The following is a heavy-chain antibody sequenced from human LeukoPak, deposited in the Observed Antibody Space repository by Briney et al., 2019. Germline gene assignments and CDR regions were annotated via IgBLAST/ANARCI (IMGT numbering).Heavy chain of an antibody. CDR3: AGARRYCSGGSCYNWFDP. V-gene: IGHV4-61*02. Sequence: SQTLSLTCTVAGGSISRDGYYWSWIRQPAGKGLEWIGRIYASGSTTYNSSLKSRVTISIDTSKNQLSLKLTSVTAADAAVYYCAGARRYCSGGSCYNWFDPWGQGTLVTVSS. D-gene: IGHD2-15*01. CDR2: IYASGST. CDR1: GGSISRDGYY. J-gene: IGHJ5*02.